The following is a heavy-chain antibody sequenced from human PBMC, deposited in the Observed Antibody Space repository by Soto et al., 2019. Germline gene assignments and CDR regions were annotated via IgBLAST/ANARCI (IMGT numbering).Heavy chain of an antibody. CDR2: IRSKAYGGTT. J-gene: IGHJ4*02. CDR3: TRTIQDIVVVVADFDY. Sequence: GGSLRLSCTASGFTFGDYAMSWFCQAPGKGLEWVGFIRSKAYGGTTEYAASVKGRFTISRDDSKSIAYLQMNSLKTEDTAVYYCTRTIQDIVVVVADFDYWGQGTLVTVSS. V-gene: IGHV3-49*03. D-gene: IGHD2-15*01. CDR1: GFTFGDYA.